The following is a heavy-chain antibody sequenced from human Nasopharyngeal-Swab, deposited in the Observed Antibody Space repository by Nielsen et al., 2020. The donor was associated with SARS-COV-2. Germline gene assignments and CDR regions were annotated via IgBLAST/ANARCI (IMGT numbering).Heavy chain of an antibody. CDR3: TRDDFWSGYYPY. CDR2: ISTKAFSETT. Sequence: GGSLRLSCTGSGFTFADSALSWVRQAPGKGLEWVGFISTKAFSETTNYAASVKGRFTISRDDSKSIAYLQMNSLKTEDTAVYYCTRDDFWSGYYPYWGQGTLVTVSS. CDR1: GFTFADSA. J-gene: IGHJ4*02. V-gene: IGHV3-49*04. D-gene: IGHD3-3*01.